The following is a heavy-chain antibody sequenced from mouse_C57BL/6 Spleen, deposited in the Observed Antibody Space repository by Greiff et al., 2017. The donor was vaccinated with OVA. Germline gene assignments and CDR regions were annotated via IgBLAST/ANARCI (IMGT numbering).Heavy chain of an antibody. CDR2: IWRGGST. V-gene: IGHV2-5*01. CDR1: GFSLTSYG. J-gene: IGHJ4*01. Sequence: VKLMESGPGLVQPSQSLSITCTVSGFSLTSYGVHWVRQSPGKGLEWLGVIWRGGSTDYNAAFMSRLSITKDNSKSQVFFKMNSLQADDTAIYYCAKNDYDRIYAMDYWGQGTSVTVSS. D-gene: IGHD2-4*01. CDR3: AKNDYDRIYAMDY.